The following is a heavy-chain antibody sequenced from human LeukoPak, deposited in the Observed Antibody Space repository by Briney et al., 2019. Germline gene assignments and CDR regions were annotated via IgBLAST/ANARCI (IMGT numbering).Heavy chain of an antibody. V-gene: IGHV4-59*01. D-gene: IGHD3-22*01. CDR3: ARTLGTYYYDSSGYYSYYFDY. Sequence: SETLSLTCTVSGGSISSYYWSWIRQPPGKGLAWIGYIYYSGSTNYNPSLKSRVTISVDTSKNQFTLKLSSVTAADTAVYYCARTLGTYYYDSSGYYSYYFDYWGQGTLVTVSS. J-gene: IGHJ4*02. CDR1: GGSISSYY. CDR2: IYYSGST.